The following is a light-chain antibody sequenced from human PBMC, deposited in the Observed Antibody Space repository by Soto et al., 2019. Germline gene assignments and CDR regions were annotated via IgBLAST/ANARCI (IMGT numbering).Light chain of an antibody. J-gene: IGKJ5*01. CDR1: QGISSW. CDR3: QQYDILPIT. Sequence: DIQMTQSPSSVCASVGDRVSIACRASQGISSWLAWYQQKPGKAPKLLIYDASNLEIGVPSRFSGSGSGTHFTFTISSLQTEDIGTYYCQQYDILPITFGRGTRLEI. V-gene: IGKV1-33*01. CDR2: DAS.